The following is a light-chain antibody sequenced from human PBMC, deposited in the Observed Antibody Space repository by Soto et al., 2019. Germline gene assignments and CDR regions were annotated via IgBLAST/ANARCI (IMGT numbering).Light chain of an antibody. CDR3: PQYNNWPRHT. J-gene: IGKJ2*01. CDR1: QSVSRN. Sequence: ETVMTQSPTTLSVAPGDRATLHCRTSQSVSRNLAWYQQVPGQTPRLLIYGASTRASGVPARFSGRGSGTEFTLTIRSLQSEDFGVYYCPQYNNWPRHTFGQGTKLEIK. CDR2: GAS. V-gene: IGKV3-15*01.